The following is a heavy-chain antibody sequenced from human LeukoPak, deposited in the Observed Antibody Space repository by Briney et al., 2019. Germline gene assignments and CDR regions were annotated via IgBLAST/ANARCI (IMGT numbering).Heavy chain of an antibody. CDR1: GYTFIKHW. V-gene: IGHV1-46*01. Sequence: ASVKVSCKASGYTFIKHWMHWVRQAPGQGLEWMGIINPSGGSTSYAQKLQGRVTMTTDTSTSTAYMELRSPRSDDTAVYYCARHRLHRIYYDSSGYYHDALDIWGQGTMITVSS. CDR3: ARHRLHRIYYDSSGYYHDALDI. J-gene: IGHJ3*02. CDR2: INPSGGST. D-gene: IGHD3-22*01.